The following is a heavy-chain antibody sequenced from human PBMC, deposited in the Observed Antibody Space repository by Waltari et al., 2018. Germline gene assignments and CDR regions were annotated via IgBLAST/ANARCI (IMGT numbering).Heavy chain of an antibody. J-gene: IGHJ6*02. V-gene: IGHV3-30*04. CDR1: DFTFRSYA. Sequence: QLVESGGGVVQPGRSRRLSGAASDFTFRSYAMYWVRQAPGKGLEWVAVISYNERNIYYVDSVKGRFIISSDNSRKMLYLQMNSLRTEDTAVYYCARDYCDRTNCHGMDVWGQGTTVTVSS. D-gene: IGHD3-22*01. CDR3: ARDYCDRTNCHGMDV. CDR2: ISYNERNI.